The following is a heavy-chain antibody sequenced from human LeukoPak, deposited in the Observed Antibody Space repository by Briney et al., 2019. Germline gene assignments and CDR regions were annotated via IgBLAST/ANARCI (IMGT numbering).Heavy chain of an antibody. CDR1: GVSISSSNSY. CDR3: ARQTGSGLFILP. J-gene: IGHJ4*02. D-gene: IGHD3/OR15-3a*01. V-gene: IGHV4-39*01. Sequence: SETLSLTWTVAGVSISSSNSYWGWIRQPPGKGLEWIGSIYYSGNTYYNASLKSQVSISIDTSKNQFSLRLTSVTAADPAVYYRARQTGSGLFILPGGEGTLVTVSS. CDR2: IYYSGNT.